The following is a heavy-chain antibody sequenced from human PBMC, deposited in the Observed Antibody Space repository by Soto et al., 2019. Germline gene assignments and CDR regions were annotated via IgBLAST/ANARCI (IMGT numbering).Heavy chain of an antibody. Sequence: SETLSLTCTVSGGSISSSSYYWGWIRQPPGKGLEWIGSIYYSGSTYYNPSLKSRVTISVDTSKNQFSLKLSSVTAADTAVYYCARTDFWSGYSLYFDYWGQGTLVTVSS. V-gene: IGHV4-39*01. J-gene: IGHJ4*02. D-gene: IGHD3-3*01. CDR1: GGSISSSSYY. CDR3: ARTDFWSGYSLYFDY. CDR2: IYYSGST.